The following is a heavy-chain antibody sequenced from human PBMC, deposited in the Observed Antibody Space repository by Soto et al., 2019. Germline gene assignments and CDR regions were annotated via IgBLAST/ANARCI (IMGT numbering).Heavy chain of an antibody. CDR3: ARAGDNPHDAFDI. CDR2: IIPIFGAA. Sequence: SVKVSCKASGGTFSSYAISWVRQAPGQGLEWMGGIIPIFGAANYAQKFQGRVTITADKSTSTAYMELSSLRSEDTAVYYCARAGDNPHDAFDIWGQGTMVTVSS. D-gene: IGHD2-21*01. J-gene: IGHJ3*02. CDR1: GGTFSSYA. V-gene: IGHV1-69*06.